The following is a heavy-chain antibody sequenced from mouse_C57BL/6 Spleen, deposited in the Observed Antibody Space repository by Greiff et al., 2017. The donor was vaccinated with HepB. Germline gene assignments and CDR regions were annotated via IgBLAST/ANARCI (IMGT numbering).Heavy chain of an antibody. J-gene: IGHJ3*01. D-gene: IGHD2-5*01. CDR1: GYTFTSYW. CDR3: AKYYSKKFAY. Sequence: VHLQQPGAELVKPGASVKLSCKASGYTFTSYWMQWVKQRPGQGLEWIGEIDPSDSYTNYNQKFKGKATLTVDTSSSTAYMQLSSLTSEDSAVYYCAKYYSKKFAYWGQGTLVTVSA. V-gene: IGHV1-50*01. CDR2: IDPSDSYT.